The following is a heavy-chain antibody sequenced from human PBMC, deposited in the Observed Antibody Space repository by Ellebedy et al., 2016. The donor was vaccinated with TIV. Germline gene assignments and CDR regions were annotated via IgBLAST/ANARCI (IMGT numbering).Heavy chain of an antibody. CDR3: AKERRIASLFTLSCYFDL. CDR2: IVGSGGSR. CDR1: GFSFSSYA. V-gene: IGHV3-23*01. J-gene: IGHJ2*01. Sequence: GESLKISCAASGFSFSSYAMSWVRQAPGKGLEWVSGIVGSGGSRYADSVKGRFTISRDNSKSTLDLQMSSLRAEDTAVYYCAKERRIASLFTLSCYFDLWGRGTLVTVSS. D-gene: IGHD6-6*01.